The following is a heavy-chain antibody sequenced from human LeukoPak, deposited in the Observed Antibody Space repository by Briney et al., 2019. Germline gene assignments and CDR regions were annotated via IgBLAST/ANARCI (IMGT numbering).Heavy chain of an antibody. V-gene: IGHV1-18*01. CDR3: ARTLPLYCSSTSCHGTSYYFDY. CDR2: ISAYNGNT. Sequence: GASVEVSCKASGYTFTSYGISWVRQAPGQGLEWMGWISAYNGNTNYAQKLQGRVTMTTDTSTSTAYMELSSLRSEDTAVYYCARTLPLYCSSTSCHGTSYYFDYWGQGTLVTVSS. J-gene: IGHJ4*02. CDR1: GYTFTSYG. D-gene: IGHD2-2*01.